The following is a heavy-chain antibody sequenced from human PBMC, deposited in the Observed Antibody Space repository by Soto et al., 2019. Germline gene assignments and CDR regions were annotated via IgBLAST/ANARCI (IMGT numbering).Heavy chain of an antibody. CDR2: IKQDGSEK. CDR1: GFTFSSYW. J-gene: IGHJ1*01. V-gene: IGHV3-7*05. CDR3: ARDKSIAAAGTPEYFQH. Sequence: GGSLRLSCAASGFTFSSYWMSWVRQAPGKGLEWVANIKQDGSEKYYVDSVKGRFTISRDNAKNSLYLQMNSLRAEDTAVYYCARDKSIAAAGTPEYFQHWGQGTLVTVSS. D-gene: IGHD6-13*01.